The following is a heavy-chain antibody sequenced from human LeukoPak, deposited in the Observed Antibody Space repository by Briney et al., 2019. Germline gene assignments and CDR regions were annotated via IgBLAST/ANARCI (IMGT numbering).Heavy chain of an antibody. CDR2: INHSGST. CDR3: TRGPYSNLGRFDY. Sequence: SETLSLTCAVYGGSFSGYYWSWIRQPPGKGLEWIGEINHSGSTNYNPSLKSRVTISVDTSKNQFSLKLSSVIAADTAMYYCTRGPYSNLGRFDYWGQGTLVTVSS. J-gene: IGHJ4*02. CDR1: GGSFSGYY. V-gene: IGHV4-34*01. D-gene: IGHD4-11*01.